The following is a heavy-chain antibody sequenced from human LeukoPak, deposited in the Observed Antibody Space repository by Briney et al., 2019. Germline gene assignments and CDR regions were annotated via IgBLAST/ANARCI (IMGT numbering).Heavy chain of an antibody. V-gene: IGHV4-59*01. CDR2: IYYSGST. CDR1: GGSISSYY. CDR3: ARDGGSYGAVDY. Sequence: LETLSLTCTVSGGSISSYYWSWIRQPPGKGLEWIGYIYYSGSTNYNPSLKSRVTISVDTSKNQFSLKLSSVTAADTAVYYCARDGGSYGAVDYWGQGTLVTVSS. J-gene: IGHJ4*02. D-gene: IGHD4-17*01.